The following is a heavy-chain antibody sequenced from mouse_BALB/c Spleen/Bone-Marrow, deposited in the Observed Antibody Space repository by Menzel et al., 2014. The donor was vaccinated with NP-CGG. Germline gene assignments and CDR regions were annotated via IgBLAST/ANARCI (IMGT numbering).Heavy chain of an antibody. CDR2: IYPGNSDT. CDR1: GYSFTSYW. Sequence: EVQLQQSGTVLARPGASVKMSCKASGYSFTSYWMHWVKQRPGQGLESIGAIYPGNSDTSYTQKFKGKAKLTAVTSASTAYMELTSLTNEDPAVYYCTRTRGYYFDYWGQGTTLTVSS. CDR3: TRTRGYYFDY. V-gene: IGHV1-5*01. J-gene: IGHJ2*01.